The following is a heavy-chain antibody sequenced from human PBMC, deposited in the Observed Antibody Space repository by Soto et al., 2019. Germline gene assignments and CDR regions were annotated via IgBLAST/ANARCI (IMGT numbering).Heavy chain of an antibody. J-gene: IGHJ3*02. CDR3: ARDRGYDFWSGQIGAFDI. D-gene: IGHD3-3*01. CDR2: ISAYNGNT. Sequence: QVQLVQSGAEVKKPGASVKLSCKASGYTFTSHGISWVRQAPGQGLEGMGWISAYNGNTNYAQKLQGRVTMTTDTSTSTAYMELRSLRSDDTAVYYCARDRGYDFWSGQIGAFDIWGQGTMVTVSS. CDR1: GYTFTSHG. V-gene: IGHV1-18*01.